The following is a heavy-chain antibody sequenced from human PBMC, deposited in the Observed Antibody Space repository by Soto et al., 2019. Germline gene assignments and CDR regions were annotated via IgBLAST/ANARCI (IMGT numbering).Heavy chain of an antibody. CDR3: ARARGSGSYYNDPDAFDI. V-gene: IGHV4-4*02. CDR1: GGSISSSNW. CDR2: IYHSGST. Sequence: QVQLQESGPGLVKPSGTLSLTCAVSGGSISSSNWWSWVRQPPGKGLEWIGEIYHSGSTNYNPSLKSRVTISVHKSKNQFSLKLSSVTAADTAVYYCARARGSGSYYNDPDAFDIWGQGTMVTVSS. J-gene: IGHJ3*02. D-gene: IGHD3-10*01.